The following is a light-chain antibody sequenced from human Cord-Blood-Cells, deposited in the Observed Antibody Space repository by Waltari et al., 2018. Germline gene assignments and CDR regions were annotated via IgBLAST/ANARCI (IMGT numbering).Light chain of an antibody. CDR3: QQSYSTPRT. CDR2: AAS. Sequence: VGDRVTITCRASQSISSYLNWYQQKPGKAPKLLIYAASSLQSGVPSRLSGSGSGTDFTLTISSLQPEDFATYYCQQSYSTPRTFGQGTKVEIK. V-gene: IGKV1-39*01. J-gene: IGKJ1*01. CDR1: QSISSY.